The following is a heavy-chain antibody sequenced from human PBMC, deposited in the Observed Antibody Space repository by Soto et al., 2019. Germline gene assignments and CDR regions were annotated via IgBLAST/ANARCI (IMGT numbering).Heavy chain of an antibody. J-gene: IGHJ4*02. CDR3: AKDLKAPGR. V-gene: IGHV3-48*01. CDR2: ISSGSSTI. Sequence: GGSLRLSCAASGFTFSNYNMNWVRQAPGKGLEWVSYISSGSSTIYYADSVKGRFTISRDNSKNTLYLQMNSLRAEDTAVYYCAKDLKAPGRWGQGTLVTVSS. CDR1: GFTFSNYN.